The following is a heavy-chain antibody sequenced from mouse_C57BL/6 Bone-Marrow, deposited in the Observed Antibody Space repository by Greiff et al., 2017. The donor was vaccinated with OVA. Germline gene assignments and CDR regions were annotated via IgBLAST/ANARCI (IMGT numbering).Heavy chain of an antibody. J-gene: IGHJ4*01. CDR1: GFSLTSYG. CDR2: IWSGGST. CDR3: ARKTTVVATWDYYAMDY. V-gene: IGHV2-2*01. Sequence: QVHVKQSGPGLVQPSQSLSITCTVSGFSLTSYGVHWVRQSPGKGLEWLGVIWSGGSTDYNAAFISRLSISKDNSKSQVFFKMNSLQADDTAIYYCARKTTVVATWDYYAMDYWGQGTSVTVSS. D-gene: IGHD1-1*01.